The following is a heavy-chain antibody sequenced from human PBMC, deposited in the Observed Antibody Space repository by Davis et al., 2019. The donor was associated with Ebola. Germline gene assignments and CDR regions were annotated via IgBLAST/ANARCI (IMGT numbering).Heavy chain of an antibody. D-gene: IGHD5-18*01. Sequence: SETLSLTCAVYGGSFSGYYWSWIRQPPGKGLEWIREINHSGSTNYNPSLKSRVTISVDTSKNQFSLKLSSVTAADTAVYYCARGHSYGSYYYYYGMDVWGQGTTVTVSS. CDR3: ARGHSYGSYYYYYGMDV. CDR2: INHSGST. V-gene: IGHV4-34*01. J-gene: IGHJ6*02. CDR1: GGSFSGYY.